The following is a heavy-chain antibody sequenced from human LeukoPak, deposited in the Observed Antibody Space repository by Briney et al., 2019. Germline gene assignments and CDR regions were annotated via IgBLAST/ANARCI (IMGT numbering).Heavy chain of an antibody. J-gene: IGHJ1*01. V-gene: IGHV1-69*01. CDR1: GGTFSSYA. CDR3: ARSTGTIGVAEYFQH. D-gene: IGHD1-1*01. Sequence: SVKVSCKASGGTFSSYAISWVRQAPGQGLAWMGGIIPIFGTANYAQKFQGRVTITADESTSTAYMELSSLRSEDTAVYYCARSTGTIGVAEYFQHWGQGTLVTVSS. CDR2: IIPIFGTA.